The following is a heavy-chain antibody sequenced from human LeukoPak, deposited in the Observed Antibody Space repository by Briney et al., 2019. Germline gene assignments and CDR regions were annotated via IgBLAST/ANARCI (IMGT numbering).Heavy chain of an antibody. CDR1: GGTFSSYA. CDR3: ASDMDLNGGPGY. J-gene: IGHJ4*02. V-gene: IGHV1-69*13. Sequence: ASVKVSCKASGGTFSSYAISWVRQAPGQGLEWMGGIIPIFGTANYAQKFQGRVTITADESTSTAYMELSSLRSEDTAVYYCASDMDLNGGPGYWGQGTLVTVSS. D-gene: IGHD4-23*01. CDR2: IIPIFGTA.